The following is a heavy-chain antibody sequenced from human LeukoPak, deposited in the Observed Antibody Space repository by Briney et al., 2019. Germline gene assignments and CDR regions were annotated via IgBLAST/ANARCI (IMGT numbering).Heavy chain of an antibody. CDR2: ISSESTYI. V-gene: IGHV3-21*01. Sequence: GGSLRLSCAASGFTFSGYSMNWVRQAPGKGLEWVSSISSESTYILYADSVEGRFTISRDNAKSSLYLQMDSLRAEDTALYYCARFETVAAKPFEYWGQGTLVTVSS. D-gene: IGHD6-19*01. CDR1: GFTFSGYS. J-gene: IGHJ4*02. CDR3: ARFETVAAKPFEY.